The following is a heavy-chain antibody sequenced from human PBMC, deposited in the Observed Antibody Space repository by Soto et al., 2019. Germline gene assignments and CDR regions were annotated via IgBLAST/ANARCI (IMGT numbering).Heavy chain of an antibody. J-gene: IGHJ4*02. CDR1: GFTFSTYS. D-gene: IGHD1-26*01. CDR3: ARGWRERGFDY. V-gene: IGHV3-21*01. CDR2: IDSSSSYM. Sequence: EVQLVESGGGLVKPGGSLRLSCAVSGFTFSTYSMNWVRQAPGKGLEWVSYIDSSSSYMYYADSLKGRFTISRDNAKNSLYLEMNSLRVEDTAVYYCARGWRERGFDYWGQGILVTVS.